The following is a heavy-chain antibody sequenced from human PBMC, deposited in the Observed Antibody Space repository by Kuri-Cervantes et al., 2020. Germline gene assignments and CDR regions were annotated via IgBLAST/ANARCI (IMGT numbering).Heavy chain of an antibody. CDR1: GGSISSYY. V-gene: IGHV4-59*01. J-gene: IGHJ4*02. Sequence: GSLRLSCTVSGGSISSYYWSWIRQSPGKGLECIGHIFYSGSTNYNPSLKSRVTISVDTSKNQFSLKMTSVTAADTAVYYCARRLFPSYPFREMGYLDYWGRGAPVTVSS. D-gene: IGHD1-26*01. CDR3: ARRLFPSYPFREMGYLDY. CDR2: IFYSGST.